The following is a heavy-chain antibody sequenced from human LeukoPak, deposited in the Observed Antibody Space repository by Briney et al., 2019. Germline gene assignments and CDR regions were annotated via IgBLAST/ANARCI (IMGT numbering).Heavy chain of an antibody. Sequence: GGSLRLSCAASGFTFDDYGMSWVRQAPGKGLEWVSGISGSDGSTYSADSVKGRFTISRDNSKNTLDLQMNSLRAEDTAVYYCAKLSYYYHSSGYYSRSHGGAFDIWGQGTMVTVSS. CDR2: ISGSDGST. CDR1: GFTFDDYG. V-gene: IGHV3-23*01. D-gene: IGHD3-22*01. CDR3: AKLSYYYHSSGYYSRSHGGAFDI. J-gene: IGHJ3*02.